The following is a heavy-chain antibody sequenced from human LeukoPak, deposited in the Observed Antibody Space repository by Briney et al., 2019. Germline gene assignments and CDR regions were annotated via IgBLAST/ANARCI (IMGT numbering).Heavy chain of an antibody. CDR1: GYTFTSYG. CDR2: ISAYNGNT. CDR3: ARDFRRGYSSSPNWFDP. Sequence: ASVKVSCKASGYTFTSYGISWVRQAPGQGLEWMGWISAYNGNTNYAQKLQGRVTMTTDTSTSTAYMELRSLRSDDTAVYYCARDFRRGYSSSPNWFDPWGQGTLVTVSS. J-gene: IGHJ5*02. D-gene: IGHD6-13*01. V-gene: IGHV1-18*01.